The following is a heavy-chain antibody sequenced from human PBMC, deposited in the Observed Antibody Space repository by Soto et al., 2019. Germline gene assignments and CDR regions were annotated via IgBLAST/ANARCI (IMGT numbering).Heavy chain of an antibody. V-gene: IGHV3-30*04. D-gene: IGHD1-26*01. CDR1: GFSFRNYA. J-gene: IGHJ4*02. CDR2: ISRDGSHK. Sequence: SLRLSCAASGFSFRNYAIHWVRQAPGKGLEWVAVISRDGSHKYYLDSVKGRFTISRDKSKDTVNLLMNSLRDDDSAMYYCARSRNSAVADSFDFWGQETLVTVSS. CDR3: ARSRNSAVADSFDF.